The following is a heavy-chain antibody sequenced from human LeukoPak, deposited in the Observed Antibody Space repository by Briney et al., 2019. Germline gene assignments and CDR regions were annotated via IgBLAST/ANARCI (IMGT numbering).Heavy chain of an antibody. CDR3: ARRGRDTAIAYYYYYMDV. V-gene: IGHV3-33*08. D-gene: IGHD5-18*01. CDR2: IWYDGSNK. J-gene: IGHJ6*03. CDR1: GFTFSSYG. Sequence: GGSLRLSCAASGFTFSSYGMHWVRQAPGKGLEWVAVIWYDGSNKYYADSVKGRFTISRDNSKNTLYLQMNSLRAEDTAVYYCARRGRDTAIAYYYYYMDVWGKGTTVTVSS.